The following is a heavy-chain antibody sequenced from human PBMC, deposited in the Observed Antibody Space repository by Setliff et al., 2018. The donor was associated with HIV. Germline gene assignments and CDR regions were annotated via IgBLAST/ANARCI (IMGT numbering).Heavy chain of an antibody. D-gene: IGHD1-26*01. CDR2: IAYTGSG. J-gene: IGHJ4*02. CDR1: GGSISSRNFY. Sequence: ETLSLTCTVSGGSISSRNFYWGWIRQPPGKGLEWFGSIAYTGSGYYNSSLKSRVTISVDTSRNECSLKLTSVTAADTAVYYCAREVRWELPQGFDHWGQGSQVTVS. V-gene: IGHV4-39*07. CDR3: AREVRWELPQGFDH.